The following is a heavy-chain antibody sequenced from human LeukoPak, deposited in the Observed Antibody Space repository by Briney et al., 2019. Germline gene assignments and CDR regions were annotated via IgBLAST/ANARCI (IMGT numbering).Heavy chain of an antibody. CDR1: GGTFSSYA. D-gene: IGHD5-18*01. J-gene: IGHJ6*03. Sequence: SVKVSCKASGGTFSSYAISWVRQAPGQGLEWMGEIIPIFGTANYAQKFQGRVTITTDESTSTAYMELSSLRSEDTAVYYCAGSKVDTVYYYYMDVWGKGTTVSVSS. V-gene: IGHV1-69*05. CDR2: IIPIFGTA. CDR3: AGSKVDTVYYYYMDV.